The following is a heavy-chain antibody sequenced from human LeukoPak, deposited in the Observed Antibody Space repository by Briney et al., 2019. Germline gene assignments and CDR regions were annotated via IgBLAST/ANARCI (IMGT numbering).Heavy chain of an antibody. J-gene: IGHJ4*02. V-gene: IGHV3-66*01. CDR2: IYRGGAR. D-gene: IGHD2-15*01. Sequence: GGSLRLSCAVSGSIGIDGYMSWVRQAPGKGLEWLSVIYRGGARYYSDSVKGRFTISRDSSNNAWHLQLHNLKVEDTAVYYCAGASSDGVIIDATSFDLWGQGTLVIVSS. CDR3: AGASSDGVIIDATSFDL. CDR1: GSIGIDGY.